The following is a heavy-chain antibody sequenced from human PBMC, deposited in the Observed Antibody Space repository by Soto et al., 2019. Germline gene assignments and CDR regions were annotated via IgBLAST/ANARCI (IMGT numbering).Heavy chain of an antibody. D-gene: IGHD2-15*01. J-gene: IGHJ4*02. CDR2: IKSKTDGGTT. CDR3: TIWVVAATLYYFDS. Sequence: GGSLRLSCAASGFTFSNAWMNWVRQAPGKGLEWVGRIKSKTDGGTTDYAAPVKGRFTISRDDSKNTLYLQMNSLKTEDTAVYYCTIWVVAATLYYFDSGGQGTLVTVSS. CDR1: GFTFSNAW. V-gene: IGHV3-15*07.